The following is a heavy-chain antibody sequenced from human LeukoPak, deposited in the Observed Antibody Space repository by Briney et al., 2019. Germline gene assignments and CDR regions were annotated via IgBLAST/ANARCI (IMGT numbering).Heavy chain of an antibody. D-gene: IGHD6-6*01. Sequence: PSETLSLTCTVSGGSISSSSYSWGWIRQPPGKGLEWIGNIYYSGSTYYNPSLKSRVTISVDTSKNQFSLELSSVTAADTAMYYCASLKEGGAAHWFDPWGQGTLVTVSS. CDR3: ASLKEGGAAHWFDP. CDR1: GGSISSSSYS. CDR2: IYYSGST. V-gene: IGHV4-39*01. J-gene: IGHJ5*02.